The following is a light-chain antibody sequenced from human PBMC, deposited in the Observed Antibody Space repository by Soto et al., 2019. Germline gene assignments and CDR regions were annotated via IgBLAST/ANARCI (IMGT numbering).Light chain of an antibody. Sequence: QSFLTQPASVSGSPGRSITISCTGSRSDVGSYNLVSWYQQYPGKAPKLMIYEVSKRPSGVSNRFSGSKSRNTASLTISGLQAEDEADYYCCSYAGTYVLGTGTKV. CDR1: RSDVGSYNL. V-gene: IGLV2-23*02. J-gene: IGLJ1*01. CDR2: EVS. CDR3: CSYAGTYV.